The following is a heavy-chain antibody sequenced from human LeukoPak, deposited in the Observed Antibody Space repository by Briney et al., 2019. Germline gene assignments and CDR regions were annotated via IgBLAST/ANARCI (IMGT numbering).Heavy chain of an antibody. CDR2: ISSGGFTT. V-gene: IGHV3-23*01. CDR3: AELGITMIGGV. J-gene: IGHJ6*04. Sequence: GGSLRLSCAASGFTFSNYAMSWVRQAPGKGLEWVSAISSGGFTTYYADSVKGRFTISRDNSKNTLFLQMNSLRAEDTAVYYCAELGITMIGGVWGKGTTVTISS. D-gene: IGHD3-10*02. CDR1: GFTFSNYA.